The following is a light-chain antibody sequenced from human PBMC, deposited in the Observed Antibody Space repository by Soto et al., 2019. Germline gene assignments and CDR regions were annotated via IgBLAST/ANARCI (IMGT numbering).Light chain of an antibody. J-gene: IGKJ1*01. CDR1: QSVSSY. CDR2: DAP. CDR3: QQRSNWPPLT. Sequence: EIVLTQSPATLSLSPGERATLSCRASQSVSSYLAWYQQKPGQAPRLLIYDAPNRATGIPARFSGSGSGTDFTLTISSLEPEDFAVYYCQQRSNWPPLTFCQGTKVEIK. V-gene: IGKV3-11*01.